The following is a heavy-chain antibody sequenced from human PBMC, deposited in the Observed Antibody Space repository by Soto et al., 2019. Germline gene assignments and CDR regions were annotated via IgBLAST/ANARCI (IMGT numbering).Heavy chain of an antibody. Sequence: SETLSLTCTVSGDSISSYSWSWIRQPPGKGLEWIGYIFDSGSTNYNPSLKSRVTISVDTSKNQFSLKVISVTAADTAVYYCARDAQLSWPRCFDLWGQGILVTVSS. CDR2: IFDSGST. J-gene: IGHJ5*02. D-gene: IGHD2-8*01. CDR3: ARDAQLSWPRCFDL. V-gene: IGHV4-59*01. CDR1: GDSISSYS.